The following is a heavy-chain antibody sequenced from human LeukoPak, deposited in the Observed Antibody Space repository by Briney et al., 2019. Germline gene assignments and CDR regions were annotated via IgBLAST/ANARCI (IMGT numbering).Heavy chain of an antibody. J-gene: IGHJ4*02. D-gene: IGHD3-22*01. CDR1: GFTFGNYG. Sequence: GGSLRLSCAVSGFTFGNYGMHWVRQAPGKGPEWVALISYDGSSEYYAGSVKGRFTISRDNSKITVYLQMNSLKAEDTAVYYCARGRRTTYYYDSSGYYGPIDYWGQGTLVTVSS. V-gene: IGHV3-30*03. CDR2: ISYDGSSE. CDR3: ARGRRTTYYYDSSGYYGPIDY.